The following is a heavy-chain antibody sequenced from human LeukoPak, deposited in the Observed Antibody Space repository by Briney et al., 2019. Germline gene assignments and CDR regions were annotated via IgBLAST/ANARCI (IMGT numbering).Heavy chain of an antibody. CDR1: GGTFSSYA. J-gene: IGHJ3*02. CDR2: IIPIFGTA. D-gene: IGHD3-10*01. CDR3: ARERFDGAFDI. V-gene: IGHV1-69*13. Sequence: GASVKVSCKASGGTFSSYAISWVRQAPGQGLEWMRGIIPIFGTANYAQKFQGRVTITADESTSTAYMELSSLRSEDTAVYYCARERFDGAFDIWGQGTMVTVSS.